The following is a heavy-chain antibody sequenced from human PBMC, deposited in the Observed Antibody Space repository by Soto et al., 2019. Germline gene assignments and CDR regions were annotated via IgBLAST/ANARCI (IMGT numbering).Heavy chain of an antibody. CDR3: ARMKGTAAGSFDY. CDR2: ISDSGDGT. J-gene: IGHJ4*02. Sequence: EVPLLESGGDLVQPGGSLRLSCAASGFTFSGNAMSWVRQAPGKGLEWVSGISDSGDGTYYADSVKGRFTISRDNSKNTLYLQMNSLRAEDTALYYCARMKGTAAGSFDYWGQGTLVTVSS. V-gene: IGHV3-23*01. CDR1: GFTFSGNA. D-gene: IGHD6-13*01.